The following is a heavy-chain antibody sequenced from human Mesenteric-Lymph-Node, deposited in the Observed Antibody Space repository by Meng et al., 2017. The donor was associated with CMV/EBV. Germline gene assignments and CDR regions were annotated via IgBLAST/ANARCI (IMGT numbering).Heavy chain of an antibody. J-gene: IGHJ3*02. V-gene: IGHV1-46*01. D-gene: IGHD3-10*01. CDR3: ARLGQYYYGSGSFSSDAFDI. CDR2: INPSGSTT. Sequence: WVRQAPGQGLEWMGIINPSGSTTNYAQKFQGRVTVTRDTSTSAVYMELSSLRSDDTAVYYCARLGQYYYGSGSFSSDAFDIWGQGTMVTVSS.